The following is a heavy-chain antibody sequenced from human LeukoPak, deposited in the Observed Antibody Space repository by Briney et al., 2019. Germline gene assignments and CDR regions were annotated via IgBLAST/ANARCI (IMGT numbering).Heavy chain of an antibody. CDR3: ARERTDYGSGSYYTDY. J-gene: IGHJ4*02. V-gene: IGHV4-59*01. CDR1: GGSISSYY. Sequence: SETLSLTCTVSGGSISSYYWSWIRQPPGKGLEWIGYIYYSGSTNYNPSLKSQVTISADTSKNQFSLKLSSVTAADTAVYYCARERTDYGSGSYYTDYWGQGTLVTVSS. CDR2: IYYSGST. D-gene: IGHD3-10*01.